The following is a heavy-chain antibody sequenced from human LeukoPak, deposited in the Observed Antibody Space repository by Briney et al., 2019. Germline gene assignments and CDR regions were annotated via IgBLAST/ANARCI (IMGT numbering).Heavy chain of an antibody. D-gene: IGHD3-10*01. CDR3: ARGVLWFGELSHFDY. CDR2: ISYSGNT. Sequence: SETLSLTCTVSGGSINSYYWNWIRQPPGKGLEWIGYISYSGNTDYTASLKSRVTISVDTSKNQFSLKLSSVTAADTAVYYCARGVLWFGELSHFDYWGQGTLVTVSS. CDR1: GGSINSYY. J-gene: IGHJ4*02. V-gene: IGHV4-59*01.